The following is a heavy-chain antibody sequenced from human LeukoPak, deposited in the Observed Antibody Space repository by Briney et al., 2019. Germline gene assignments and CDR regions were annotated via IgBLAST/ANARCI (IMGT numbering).Heavy chain of an antibody. CDR1: GYTFTGYY. J-gene: IGHJ6*02. CDR2: MNPNSGNT. Sequence: ASVKVSCKASGYTFTGYYMHWVRQATGQGLEWMGWMNPNSGNTGYAQKFQGRVTMTRNTSISTAYMELSSLRSEDTAVYYCARGQDRQYYYYYYGMDVWGQGTTVTVSS. V-gene: IGHV1-8*02. D-gene: IGHD4-11*01. CDR3: ARGQDRQYYYYYYGMDV.